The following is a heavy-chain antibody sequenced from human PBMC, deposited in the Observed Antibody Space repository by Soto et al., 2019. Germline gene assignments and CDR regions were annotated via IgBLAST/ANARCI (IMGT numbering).Heavy chain of an antibody. V-gene: IGHV1-18*04. D-gene: IGHD1-26*01. CDR1: GYTFTSYG. CDR2: ISAYNGNT. Sequence: QVQLVQSGAEVKKPGASVKVSCKASGYTFTSYGISWVRQAPGQGLEWMGWISAYNGNTNHAQKLQGRVTMTTDTSTSTAYMELRSLRSDDTAVYYCARSSPRWELLNWFDPWGQGTLVTVSS. CDR3: ARSSPRWELLNWFDP. J-gene: IGHJ5*02.